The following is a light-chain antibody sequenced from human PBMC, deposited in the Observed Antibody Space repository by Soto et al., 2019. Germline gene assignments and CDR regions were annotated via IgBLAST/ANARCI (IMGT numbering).Light chain of an antibody. CDR1: SGSVSTNFY. V-gene: IGLV8-61*01. J-gene: IGLJ3*02. CDR3: ALYVGNGIWV. CDR2: RTN. Sequence: QTVVTQEPSFSVSPGRTVTLTCGLSSGSVSTNFYPSWYQQTPGHAPRTLIYRTNTRSSGVPDRFSGSILENKAALTITGAQADDESDYYCALYVGNGIWVFGGGTKVTVL.